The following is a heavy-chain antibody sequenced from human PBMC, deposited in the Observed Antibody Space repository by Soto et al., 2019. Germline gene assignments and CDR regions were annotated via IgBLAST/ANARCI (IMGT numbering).Heavy chain of an antibody. CDR1: GYTFTSYY. D-gene: IGHD6-19*01. J-gene: IGHJ6*02. CDR3: ARDRVAVALEGYYYGMDV. CDR2: INPSGGST. V-gene: IGHV1-46*03. Sequence: QVQLVQSGAEVKKPGASVKVSCKASGYTFTSYYMHWVRQAPGQGLEWMGIINPSGGSTSYAQKFQVRVTMTRDTSTSTVYMELSSLRSEDTAVYYCARDRVAVALEGYYYGMDVWGQGTTVTVSS.